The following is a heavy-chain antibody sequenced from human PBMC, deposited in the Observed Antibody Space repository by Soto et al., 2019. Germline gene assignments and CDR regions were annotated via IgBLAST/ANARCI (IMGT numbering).Heavy chain of an antibody. CDR1: GFTFSRYA. CDR3: SRDPSVGGGSGSYYNVWSYYYVMDV. Sequence: PGGSLRLSCAASGFTFSRYAMHWVRQAPGKGLEWVAVISYDGSNTDYADSVKGRFTISRDNSKNTLYLQMNSLRAEDTAVYYCSRDPSVGGGSGSYYNVWSYYYVMDVWAQGPRSPSP. J-gene: IGHJ6*02. D-gene: IGHD3-10*01. V-gene: IGHV3-30-3*01. CDR2: ISYDGSNT.